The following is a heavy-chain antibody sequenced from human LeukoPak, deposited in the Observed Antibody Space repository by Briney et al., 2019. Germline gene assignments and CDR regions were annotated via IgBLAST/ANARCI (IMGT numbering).Heavy chain of an antibody. Sequence: GGSLRLSCAASGFTFSTSATSWVRQAPGRGLEWVSAISASSGHIYYADSVKGRFTISRDNSKNTLYLQMNSLRAEDTAIYYCAKEGVYCGGNCAGFDFWGQGTLVTVSS. V-gene: IGHV3-23*01. CDR1: GFTFSTSA. CDR2: ISASSGHI. D-gene: IGHD2-21*02. CDR3: AKEGVYCGGNCAGFDF. J-gene: IGHJ4*02.